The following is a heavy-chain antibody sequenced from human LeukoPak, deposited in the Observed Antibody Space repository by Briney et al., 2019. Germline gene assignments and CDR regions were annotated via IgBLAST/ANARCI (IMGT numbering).Heavy chain of an antibody. D-gene: IGHD1-7*01. J-gene: IGHJ3*02. CDR2: ISGSGGST. Sequence: GGSLRLSCAASGFTFSSYGMSWVRQAPGKGLEWVSAISGSGGSTYYADSVKGRFTISRDNSKNTLYLQMNSLRAEDTAVYYCARDSGNYLDAFDIWGQGTMVTVSS. V-gene: IGHV3-23*01. CDR3: ARDSGNYLDAFDI. CDR1: GFTFSSYG.